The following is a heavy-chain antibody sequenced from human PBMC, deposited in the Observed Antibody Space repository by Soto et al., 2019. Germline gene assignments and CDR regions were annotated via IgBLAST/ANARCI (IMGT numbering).Heavy chain of an antibody. CDR1: GFTFSSYA. V-gene: IGHV3-30-3*01. CDR2: ISYDGSNK. J-gene: IGHJ4*02. D-gene: IGHD6-19*01. CDR3: ARDGRYSSGWYDHYFDY. Sequence: GGSLRLSCAASGFTFSSYAMHWVRQAPGKGLEWVAVISYDGSNKYYADSVKGRFTISRDNSKNTLYLQMNSLRAEDTAVYYCARDGRYSSGWYDHYFDYWGQGTLVTVSS.